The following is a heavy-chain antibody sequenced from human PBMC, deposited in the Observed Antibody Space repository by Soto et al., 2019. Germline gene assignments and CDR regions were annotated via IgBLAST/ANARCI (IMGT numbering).Heavy chain of an antibody. D-gene: IGHD6-13*01. V-gene: IGHV1-18*01. CDR2: ISAYNGNT. J-gene: IGHJ6*02. CDR1: GYTFTSYG. Sequence: QVQLVQSGAGVKKPGASVKVSCKASGYTFTSYGISWVRQAPGQGLEWMGWISAYNGNTNYAQKLQGRVTMTTDTSTSTGYMQLRRLRSVDTAVYYCASSNLAAGYYYYYYGMDVWGQGTTVTVAS. CDR3: ASSNLAAGYYYYYYGMDV.